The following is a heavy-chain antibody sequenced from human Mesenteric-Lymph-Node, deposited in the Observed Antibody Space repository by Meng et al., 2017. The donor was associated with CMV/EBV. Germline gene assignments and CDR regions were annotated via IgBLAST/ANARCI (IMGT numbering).Heavy chain of an antibody. V-gene: IGHV4-34*01. Sequence: VYGGSFSGYYWSWIRQPPGKGLEWIGEINHSGSTNYNPSLKSRVTMSVDTSKNQLSLKLSSVTAADAAVYYCARVSRGYSAYDLDYWGQGTLVTVSS. CDR3: ARVSRGYSAYDLDY. CDR2: INHSGST. J-gene: IGHJ4*02. D-gene: IGHD5-12*01. CDR1: GGSFSGYY.